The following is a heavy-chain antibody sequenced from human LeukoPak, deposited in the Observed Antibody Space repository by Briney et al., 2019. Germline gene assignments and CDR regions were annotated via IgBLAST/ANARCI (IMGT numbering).Heavy chain of an antibody. V-gene: IGHV4-34*01. CDR2: INHSGST. CDR1: GGSFSGFY. D-gene: IGHD3-3*01. Sequence: SETLSLTCAVYGGSFSGFYWSWIRQPPGKGLEWIGEINHSGSTNYNPSLKSRVTISVDTSKNHFSLKLSSVTAADTAVYYCARQNEYRDFWSGYSYYFDYWGQGTLVTVSS. CDR3: ARQNEYRDFWSGYSYYFDY. J-gene: IGHJ4*02.